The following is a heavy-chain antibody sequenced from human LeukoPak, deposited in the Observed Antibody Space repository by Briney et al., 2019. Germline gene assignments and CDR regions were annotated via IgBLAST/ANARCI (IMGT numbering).Heavy chain of an antibody. CDR2: LSSSSSYI. CDR3: ARTEVIPAAIGENYYYGMDV. D-gene: IGHD2-2*01. Sequence: GGSLRLSSAASGFMFSSYSMNWVRQAPGKGLERVSSLSSSSSYIYYADSVKGRFTISRDNAKNSLYLQMNSLRAEDMAVYYCARTEVIPAAIGENYYYGMDVWGKGTTVTVSS. CDR1: GFMFSSYS. J-gene: IGHJ6*04. V-gene: IGHV3-21*01.